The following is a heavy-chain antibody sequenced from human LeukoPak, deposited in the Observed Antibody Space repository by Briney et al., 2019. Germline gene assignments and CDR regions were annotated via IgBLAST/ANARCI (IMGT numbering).Heavy chain of an antibody. CDR2: IYYSGST. CDR1: GGSIASGGYY. Sequence: SETLSLTCTVSGGSIASGGYYWTWIRQPPGKGLELIGTIYYSGSTYYNPTLKSRVTISLDTSKNHFSLKLSSVTAADTAVYYCARLRHSYGSPYYFDYWGQGALVTVSS. CDR3: ARLRHSYGSPYYFDY. V-gene: IGHV4-39*01. J-gene: IGHJ4*02. D-gene: IGHD5-18*01.